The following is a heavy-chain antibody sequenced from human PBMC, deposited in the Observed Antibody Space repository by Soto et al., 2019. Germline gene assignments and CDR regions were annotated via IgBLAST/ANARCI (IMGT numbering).Heavy chain of an antibody. Sequence: QVQLQESGPGLVKPSETLSLTCTVSGGSISGYYWSWIRQPPGKGLEWIGYIYSSGSTNYNPSLKTRVTISVDTSKNQFYLQLSSVTAADTPLYYRARRVRGATAPDYWGQGTLVTVSS. V-gene: IGHV4-59*08. CDR3: ARRVRGATAPDY. D-gene: IGHD5-12*01. CDR2: IYSSGST. J-gene: IGHJ4*02. CDR1: GGSISGYY.